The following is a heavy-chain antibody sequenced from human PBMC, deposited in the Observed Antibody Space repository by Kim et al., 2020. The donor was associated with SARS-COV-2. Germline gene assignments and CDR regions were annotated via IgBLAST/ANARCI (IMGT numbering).Heavy chain of an antibody. CDR2: ISYDGSSK. D-gene: IGHD3-10*01. J-gene: IGHJ6*02. CDR1: GFTFSNYG. CDR3: ANAVLPRTEGIWFGELHAYYYYGMDV. Sequence: GGSLRLSCAASGFTFSNYGMHWVRQAPGKGLEWVAVISYDGSSKYYADSVKGRFTISRDNSKNTLYLQMNSLRAEDTAVYYCANAVLPRTEGIWFGELHAYYYYGMDVWGQGTTVTVSS. V-gene: IGHV3-30*18.